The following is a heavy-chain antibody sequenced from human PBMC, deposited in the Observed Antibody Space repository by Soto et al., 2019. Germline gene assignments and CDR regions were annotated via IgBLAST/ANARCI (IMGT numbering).Heavy chain of an antibody. J-gene: IGHJ4*02. CDR3: ARANWYSEY. CDR2: IYHTGST. Sequence: SETLSLTCAVSSGSISSSNWWRWIRQPPGKGLEWIGYIYHTGSTNYNPSLESRVTMSADTSKNRVSLNLTSLTAADTAIYYCARANWYSEYWGQGTLVTVSS. CDR1: SGSISSSNW. V-gene: IGHV4-28*01. D-gene: IGHD7-27*01.